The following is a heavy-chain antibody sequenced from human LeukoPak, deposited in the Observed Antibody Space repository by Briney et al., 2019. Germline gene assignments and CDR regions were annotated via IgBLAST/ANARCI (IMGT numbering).Heavy chain of an antibody. CDR2: IHHTGTT. CDR3: ARQVTGNYQWTFDI. Sequence: PSETLSLTCTVSGGSITSSYFWGWIRQPPGKGPEWIGTIHHTGTTFYNPSLRSRVTIFLGLSQNQFHLKLSSVTAADTALYYCARQVTGNYQWTFDIWGQGALVTVSS. CDR1: GGSITSSYF. D-gene: IGHD1-7*01. V-gene: IGHV4-39*01. J-gene: IGHJ4*02.